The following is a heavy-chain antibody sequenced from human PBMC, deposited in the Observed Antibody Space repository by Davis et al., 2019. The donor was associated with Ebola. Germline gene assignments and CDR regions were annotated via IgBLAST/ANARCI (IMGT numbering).Heavy chain of an antibody. CDR1: GFTFSSYS. J-gene: IGHJ6*02. CDR2: IKQDGSEK. D-gene: IGHD3-3*01. CDR3: AREVRITIFGVVYYYGMDV. V-gene: IGHV3-7*01. Sequence: PGGSLRLSCAASGFTFSSYSMNWVRQAPGKGLEWVANIKQDGSEKYYVDSVKGRFTISRDNAKNSLYLQMNSLRAEDTAVYYCAREVRITIFGVVYYYGMDVWGQGTTVTVSS.